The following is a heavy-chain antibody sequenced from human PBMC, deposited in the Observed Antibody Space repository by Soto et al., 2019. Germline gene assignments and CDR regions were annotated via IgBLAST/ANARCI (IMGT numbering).Heavy chain of an antibody. CDR1: GFIFKMYW. D-gene: IGHD3-10*01. J-gene: IGHJ4*02. CDR2: IYNDGTYS. CDR3: TRGPRPISTGTGAY. Sequence: SLRLSCAASGFIFKMYWMHWVRQSPGKGLVWISRIYNDGTYSDYADSVRGRFTISRDNVNDTLYLQMNNLRAEDSGLYYCTRGPRPISTGTGAYWGQGTQVTVSS. V-gene: IGHV3-74*01.